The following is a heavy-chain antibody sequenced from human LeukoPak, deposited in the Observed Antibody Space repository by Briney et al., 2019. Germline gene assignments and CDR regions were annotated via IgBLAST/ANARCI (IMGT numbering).Heavy chain of an antibody. CDR1: GGSISSSSYY. Sequence: PSETLSLTCTVSGGSISSSSYYWGWIRQPPGKGLEWIGSIYYSGSTYYNPSLKSRVTISVDTSKNQFSLKLSSVTAADTAVYYCASFIGDSSSWYFGLYGYYYYYMDVWGKGTTVTISS. CDR2: IYYSGST. V-gene: IGHV4-39*01. D-gene: IGHD6-13*01. J-gene: IGHJ6*03. CDR3: ASFIGDSSSWYFGLYGYYYYYMDV.